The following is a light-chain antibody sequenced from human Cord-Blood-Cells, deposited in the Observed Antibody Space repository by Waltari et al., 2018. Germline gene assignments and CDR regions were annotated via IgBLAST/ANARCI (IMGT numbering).Light chain of an antibody. V-gene: IGLV3-1*01. J-gene: IGLJ2*01. Sequence: SYELTPPPSVSVSPAQTASNTCRGQNLGDYYHRRYQQKPGQSPVLVIYQDSKRPSGIPERFSGSNSGNTATLTISGTQAMDEADYYCQAWDSSTVVFGGGTKLTVL. CDR1: NLGDYY. CDR3: QAWDSSTVV. CDR2: QDS.